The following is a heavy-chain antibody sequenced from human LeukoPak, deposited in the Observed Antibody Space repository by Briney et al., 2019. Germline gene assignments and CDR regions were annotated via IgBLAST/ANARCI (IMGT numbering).Heavy chain of an antibody. J-gene: IGHJ6*04. V-gene: IGHV3-23*01. CDR1: GFTFSSYA. Sequence: PGGSLRLSCAASGFTFSSYAMSWVRQAPGKGLEWVSAIGGSGGSTYYADSVKGRFTISRDNSKNTLYLQMNSLRAEDTAVYYCAKDYIVVVPAAMGTDAMDVWGKGTTVTVSS. D-gene: IGHD2-2*01. CDR3: AKDYIVVVPAAMGTDAMDV. CDR2: IGGSGGST.